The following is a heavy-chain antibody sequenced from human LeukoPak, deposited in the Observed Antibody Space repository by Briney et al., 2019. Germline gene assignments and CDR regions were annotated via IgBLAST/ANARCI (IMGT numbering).Heavy chain of an antibody. V-gene: IGHV3-15*01. J-gene: IGHJ4*02. Sequence: GGSLRLSCAGSGFIFSKAWLKWVRQAPGKGLEWVGQIKSKVNGETIDYAAAVKGRFTISRDDSKNTLYLQMNSLRSEDTALYYCTTGNGYTFDSWGQGTLVTVS. CDR1: GFIFSKAW. CDR3: TTGNGYTFDS. CDR2: IKSKVNGETI. D-gene: IGHD5-24*01.